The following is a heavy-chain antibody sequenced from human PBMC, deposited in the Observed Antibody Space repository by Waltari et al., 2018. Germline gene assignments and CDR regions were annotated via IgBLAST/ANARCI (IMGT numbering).Heavy chain of an antibody. CDR1: GYTFTGYY. D-gene: IGHD2-21*01. CDR3: ARAWGFLGDWGGDCTPRS. CDR2: INPNSGGT. J-gene: IGHJ5*02. V-gene: IGHV1-2*06. Sequence: QVQLVQSGAEVKKPGASVKVSCKASGYTFTGYYMHWVRQAPGQGLEWRRRINPNSGGTNYEQKFQGRVTMTRDTAISTAYMELSRLGSDDTALYYCARAWGFLGDWGGDCTPRSWGQGTLVTVSS.